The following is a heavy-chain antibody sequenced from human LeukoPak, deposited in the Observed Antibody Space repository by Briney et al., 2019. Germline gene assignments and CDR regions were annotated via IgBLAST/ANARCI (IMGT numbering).Heavy chain of an antibody. CDR3: ARDRSTVTTRKYYMDV. CDR1: GFTFSSYS. V-gene: IGHV3-21*01. Sequence: PGGSLRLSCAASGFTFSSYSMNWVRQAPGKGLEWVSSISSSSSYIYYAVSVKGRFTISRDNAKNSLYLQMNSLRAEDTAVYYCARDRSTVTTRKYYMDVWGKGTTVTVSS. D-gene: IGHD4-11*01. J-gene: IGHJ6*03. CDR2: ISSSSSYI.